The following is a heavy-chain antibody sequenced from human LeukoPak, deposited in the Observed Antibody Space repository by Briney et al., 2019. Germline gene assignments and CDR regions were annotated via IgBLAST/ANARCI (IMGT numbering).Heavy chain of an antibody. CDR2: MNPNSGNT. J-gene: IGHJ6*02. D-gene: IGHD3-3*01. CDR3: ARVTFALLRIWGRNYYIGMEV. Sequence: ASVKVSCKASGYTFTSYDINWVRQATGQGLEWMGWMNPNSGNTGYAQKFKGRVTMTRNTSISTAYMELSSLRSEDTAVYYCARVTFALLRIWGRNYYIGMEVRGHGTTVTV. CDR1: GYTFTSYD. V-gene: IGHV1-8*01.